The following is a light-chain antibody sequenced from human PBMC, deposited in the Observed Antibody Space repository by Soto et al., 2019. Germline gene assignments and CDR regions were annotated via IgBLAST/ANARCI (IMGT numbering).Light chain of an antibody. Sequence: EIVLTQSPATLSLSPMGIATLSCMASQSVSTYLAWYQQKPGQAPRLLIYDASNRATGIPARFSGSGSGTDFTLTISSLEPEDFAVYYCQQRSNWPPVTFGQGTRLEIK. CDR2: DAS. CDR1: QSVSTY. V-gene: IGKV3-11*01. CDR3: QQRSNWPPVT. J-gene: IGKJ5*01.